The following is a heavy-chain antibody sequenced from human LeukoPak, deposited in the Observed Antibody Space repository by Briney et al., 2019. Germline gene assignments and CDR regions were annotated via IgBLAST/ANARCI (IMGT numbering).Heavy chain of an antibody. CDR1: GFTFGDYA. CDR3: TRVDYDFWSGYPS. J-gene: IGHJ4*02. CDR2: IRSKAYGGTT. V-gene: IGHV3-49*04. D-gene: IGHD3-3*01. Sequence: GGSLRLSCTASGFTFGDYAMSWVRQAPGKGLEWVGFIRSKAYGGTTEYAASVKGIFTISRDDSKSIAYLQMNSLKTEDTAVYYCTRVDYDFWSGYPSWGQGTLVTVSS.